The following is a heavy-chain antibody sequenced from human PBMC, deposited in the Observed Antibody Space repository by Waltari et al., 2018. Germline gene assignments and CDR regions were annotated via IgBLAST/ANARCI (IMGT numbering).Heavy chain of an antibody. CDR2: IYHSGST. V-gene: IGHV4-38-2*01. CDR3: ARQHGGNPIFDY. J-gene: IGHJ4*02. D-gene: IGHD2-15*01. CDR1: GYSLSSGHY. Sequence: QVQLQESGPGLVKPSETLSLTCAVSGYSLSSGHYWAWTRQHPGKGLEWIGSIYHSGSTYYNPSLKSRVTISEDTSKNQFSLKLSSVTAADTAVYYCARQHGGNPIFDYWGQGTLVTVSS.